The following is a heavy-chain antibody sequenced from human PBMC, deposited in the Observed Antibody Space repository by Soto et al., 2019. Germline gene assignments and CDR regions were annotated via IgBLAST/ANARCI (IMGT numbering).Heavy chain of an antibody. CDR3: AGWGVVDQSGGASYVDF. CDR2: IYSGGST. J-gene: IGHJ4*02. Sequence: EVQLVESGGGLIQPGGSLRLSCAASGFTVSSNYMSWVRQAPGKGLEWVSVIYSGGSTYYADSVKGRFTISRDNSKNTLYRQIKSLRAEDTVVYYWAGWGVVDQSGGASYVDFWGQGTLVTVPS. CDR1: GFTVSSNY. D-gene: IGHD3-22*01. V-gene: IGHV3-53*01.